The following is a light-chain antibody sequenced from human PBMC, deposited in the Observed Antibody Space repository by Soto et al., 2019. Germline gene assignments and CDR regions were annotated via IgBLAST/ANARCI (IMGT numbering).Light chain of an antibody. V-gene: IGKV1-17*01. CDR2: AAS. J-gene: IGKJ4*01. CDR3: LQHNNYPLT. Sequence: DIQITQSPSSLSASLGDRVTITCRSSQGIRNGLGWYQQKPGKAPKRLIYAASTLQSGVPSRFSGSGSGTEFTLTISSLQPEDFATYYCLQHNNYPLTLGGGTKVDIK. CDR1: QGIRNG.